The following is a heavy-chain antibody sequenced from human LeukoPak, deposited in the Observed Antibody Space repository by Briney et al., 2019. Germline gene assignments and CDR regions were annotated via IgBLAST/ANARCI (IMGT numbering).Heavy chain of an antibody. D-gene: IGHD3-10*01. CDR2: INHSGST. Sequence: SETLSLTCAVYGGSFSGYYWSWIRQPPGKGLEWIGEINHSGSTNYNPSLKSRVTISVDTSKNQFSLKLSSVTAADTAVYYCARGGYYDSGSYFDYWGQGTLVTVSP. CDR3: ARGGYYDSGSYFDY. V-gene: IGHV4-34*01. CDR1: GGSFSGYY. J-gene: IGHJ4*02.